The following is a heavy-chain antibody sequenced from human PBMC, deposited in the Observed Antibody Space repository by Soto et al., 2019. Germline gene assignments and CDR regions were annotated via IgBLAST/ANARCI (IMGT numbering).Heavy chain of an antibody. D-gene: IGHD6-6*01. CDR3: ARSIAARQTYYFDY. CDR1: GFTCSSYA. V-gene: IGHV3-23*01. Sequence: GGSLRLSCAASGFTCSSYAMSWVRQAPGKGLEWVSAISGSGGSTYYAQKFQGRVTITADKSTSTAYMELSSLRSEDTAVYYCARSIAARQTYYFDYWGQGTLVTVSS. J-gene: IGHJ4*02. CDR2: ISGSGGST.